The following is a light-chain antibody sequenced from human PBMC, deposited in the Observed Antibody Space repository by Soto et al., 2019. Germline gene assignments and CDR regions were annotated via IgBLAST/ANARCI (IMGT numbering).Light chain of an antibody. CDR2: GVS. Sequence: EIVLRQSPATLSLSPGDRATLSCRASQSVRSDYFAWYQQKPGQAPRVIIFGVSTRATAIPDRFTGSGSGTDFTLTISRLEPDDSELYYCQQYGNPPQNFGGGTKGDI. CDR1: QSVRSDY. CDR3: QQYGNPPQN. V-gene: IGKV3-20*01. J-gene: IGKJ4*01.